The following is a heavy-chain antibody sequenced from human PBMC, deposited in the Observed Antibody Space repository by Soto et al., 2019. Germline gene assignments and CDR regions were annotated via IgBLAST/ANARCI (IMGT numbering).Heavy chain of an antibody. D-gene: IGHD3-10*01. J-gene: IGHJ5*02. CDR2: IVVGSGNT. CDR1: GFTFTSSA. CDR3: AAVLTMVRGVIITLGFDP. Sequence: ASVKVSCKASGFTFTSSAMQWVRQARGQRLEWIGWIVVGSGNTNYAQKFQERVTITRDMSTSTAYMELSSLRSEDTAVYYCAAVLTMVRGVIITLGFDPWGQGTLVTVSS. V-gene: IGHV1-58*02.